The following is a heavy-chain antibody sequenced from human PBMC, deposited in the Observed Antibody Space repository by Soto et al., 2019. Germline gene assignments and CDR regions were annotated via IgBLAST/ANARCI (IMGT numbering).Heavy chain of an antibody. D-gene: IGHD6-6*01. CDR1: GYTFTGYY. V-gene: IGHV1-2*04. Sequence: ASVKVSCKASGYTFTGYYMHWVRQAPGQGLEWMGWINPNSGGTNYAQKFQGWVTMTRDTSISTAYMELSRLGSDDTAVYYCARGGIAARRWVLNWFDPWGQGTLVTVSS. CDR3: ARGGIAARRWVLNWFDP. CDR2: INPNSGGT. J-gene: IGHJ5*02.